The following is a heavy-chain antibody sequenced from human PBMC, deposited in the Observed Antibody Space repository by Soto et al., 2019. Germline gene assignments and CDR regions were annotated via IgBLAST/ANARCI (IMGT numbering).Heavy chain of an antibody. CDR1: GGSISSYY. J-gene: IGHJ3*02. D-gene: IGHD2-2*01. V-gene: IGHV4-59*01. CDR3: AREGRVVPAAVAFDI. Sequence: QVQLQESGPGLVKPSETLSLTCTVSGGSISSYYWSWIRQPPGKGLEWIGYIYYSGSTNYNPSLKSRVTVSADTSKTQFSLKLSSVTAADTAVYYCAREGRVVPAAVAFDIWGQGTMVTVSS. CDR2: IYYSGST.